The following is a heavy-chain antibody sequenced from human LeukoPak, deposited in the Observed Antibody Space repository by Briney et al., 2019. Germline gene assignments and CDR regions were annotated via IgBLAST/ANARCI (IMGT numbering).Heavy chain of an antibody. CDR3: ARADIVVVTAIQYAFDI. V-gene: IGHV3-64*01. CDR1: GFTFSSYA. J-gene: IGHJ3*02. CDR2: ISSNGGST. D-gene: IGHD2-21*02. Sequence: GGSLRLSCAASGFTFSSYAMSWVRQVPGKGLEYVSAISSNGGSTYYANSVKGRFTISRDNSKNTLYLQMGSLRAEDMAVYYCARADIVVVTAIQYAFDIWGQGTMVTVSS.